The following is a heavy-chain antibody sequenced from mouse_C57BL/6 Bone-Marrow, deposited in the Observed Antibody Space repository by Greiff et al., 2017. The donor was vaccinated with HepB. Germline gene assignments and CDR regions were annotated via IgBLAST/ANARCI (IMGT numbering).Heavy chain of an antibody. V-gene: IGHV14-1*01. Sequence: VQLQQSGAELVRPGASVKLSCTASGFNIKDYYMHWVKQRPEQGLEWIGRIDPDDGDTEYAPKFQGKATMTADTSSNTAYLQLSSLTSEDTAVYYCTSYYGSSYDYAMDYWGQGTSVTVSS. CDR1: GFNIKDYY. CDR3: TSYYGSSYDYAMDY. J-gene: IGHJ4*01. CDR2: IDPDDGDT. D-gene: IGHD1-1*01.